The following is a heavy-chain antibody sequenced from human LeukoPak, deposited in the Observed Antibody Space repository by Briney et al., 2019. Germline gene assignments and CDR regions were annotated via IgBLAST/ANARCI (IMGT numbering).Heavy chain of an antibody. J-gene: IGHJ5*02. CDR1: GGTFISYA. V-gene: IGHV1-69*13. CDR3: AREGEDYGDYYNWFDP. CDR2: IIPIFGTA. Sequence: SVRVSCKASGGTFISYAISWVQQAPGQGLEWMGGIIPIFGTANYAQKFQGRVTITADESTSTAYMELSSLRSEDTAVYYCAREGEDYGDYYNWFDPWGQGTLVTVSS. D-gene: IGHD4-17*01.